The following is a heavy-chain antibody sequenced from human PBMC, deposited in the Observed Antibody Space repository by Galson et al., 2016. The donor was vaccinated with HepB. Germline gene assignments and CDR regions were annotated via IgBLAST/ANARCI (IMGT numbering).Heavy chain of an antibody. J-gene: IGHJ2*01. Sequence: SETLSLTCTVPGGSINFYYWSWIRQSPGKGLEWIGQIYYSGNTKYNPSLESRVTISADTPKNQFSLNLTSVTAAETAVYYCARDRIAVTGWYFDLWGRGTLVTVSS. CDR2: IYYSGNT. D-gene: IGHD6-19*01. V-gene: IGHV4-59*01. CDR3: ARDRIAVTGWYFDL. CDR1: GGSINFYY.